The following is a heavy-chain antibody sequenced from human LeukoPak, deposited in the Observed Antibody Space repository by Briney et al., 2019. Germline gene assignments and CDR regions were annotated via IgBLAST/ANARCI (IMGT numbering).Heavy chain of an antibody. CDR1: GFTFSSYA. CDR3: AKDKKWELLRAFDY. D-gene: IGHD1-26*01. CDR2: ISGSGGST. J-gene: IGHJ4*02. Sequence: PGGSLRLSCAASGFTFSSYAMHWVRQAPGKGLEWVSAISGSGGSTYYADSVKGRFTISRDNSKNTLYLQMNSLRAEDTAVYYCAKDKKWELLRAFDYWGQGTLVTVSS. V-gene: IGHV3-23*01.